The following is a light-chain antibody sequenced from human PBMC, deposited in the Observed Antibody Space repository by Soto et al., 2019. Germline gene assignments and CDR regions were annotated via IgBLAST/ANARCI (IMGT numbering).Light chain of an antibody. CDR3: QQYGSTPVT. Sequence: EVVLTQSPGPLSLSPGEGDTLSCRSSQSLSNNFLAWYQQKPGQAPRLIIYGATSRATGVPDRFSGSGSGTDFTLTINRLEPEDVAVYYCQQYGSTPVTFGQGTKVDIK. J-gene: IGKJ1*01. CDR2: GAT. V-gene: IGKV3-20*01. CDR1: QSLSNNF.